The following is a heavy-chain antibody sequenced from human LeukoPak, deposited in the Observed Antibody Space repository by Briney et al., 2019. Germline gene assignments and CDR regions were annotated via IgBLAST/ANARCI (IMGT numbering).Heavy chain of an antibody. CDR3: ARDRGNSDPGDWLDS. CDR2: ISGSGSTV. J-gene: IGHJ5*01. CDR1: GFTFSDYY. D-gene: IGHD4-23*01. V-gene: IGHV3-11*01. Sequence: GGSLRLSCAASGFTFSDYYMSWIRQAPGKGLEWVSYISGSGSTVYYAASVRGRFTISRDNAKNSLFLQMNSLRAEDTAVYYCARDRGNSDPGDWLDSWGQGTLVTVSS.